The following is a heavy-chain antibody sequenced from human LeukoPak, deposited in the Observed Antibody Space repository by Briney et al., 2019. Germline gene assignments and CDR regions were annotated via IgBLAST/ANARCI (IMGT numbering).Heavy chain of an antibody. CDR3: ARSAAYYNEADI. Sequence: ASVKVSCKTSGYTFTSYYIHWVRQAPGQGLEWMGIINPSGGSTTYAQKFQGRLTMTSATSTSTVYMELSSLRSEDTAVYYCARSAAYYNEADIWDQGTMVTVSS. CDR2: INPSGGST. D-gene: IGHD3-9*01. CDR1: GYTFTSYY. J-gene: IGHJ3*02. V-gene: IGHV1-46*01.